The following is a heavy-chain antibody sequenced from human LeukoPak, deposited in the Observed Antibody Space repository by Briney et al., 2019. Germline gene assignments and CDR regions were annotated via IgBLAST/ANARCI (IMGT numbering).Heavy chain of an antibody. CDR3: AAGSKYSSGWGAYYYYYMDV. CDR1: GFTFTSSA. Sequence: ASVKVSCKASGFTFTSSAMQWVRQARGQRLEWIGWIVVGSGNTNYAQKFQERVTITRDMSTSTAYMELSSLRSEDTAVYYCAAGSKYSSGWGAYYYYYMDVWGKGTTVTISS. D-gene: IGHD6-19*01. J-gene: IGHJ6*03. CDR2: IVVGSGNT. V-gene: IGHV1-58*02.